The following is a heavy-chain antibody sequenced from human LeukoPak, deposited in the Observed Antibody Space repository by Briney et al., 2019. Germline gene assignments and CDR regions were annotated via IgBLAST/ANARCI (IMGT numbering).Heavy chain of an antibody. CDR2: IHYSGST. J-gene: IGHJ4*02. D-gene: IGHD6-19*01. V-gene: IGHV4-39*07. CDR1: GGSIRNSNYY. CDR3: ARVGGYSSGWSY. Sequence: SETLSLTCTVSGGSIRNSNYYWGWIRQPPGKGLEWIGSIHYSGSTNFNPSLKSRVTISVDTSKNQFSLKLTPVTAADTAVYYCARVGGYSSGWSYWGQGTLVTVSS.